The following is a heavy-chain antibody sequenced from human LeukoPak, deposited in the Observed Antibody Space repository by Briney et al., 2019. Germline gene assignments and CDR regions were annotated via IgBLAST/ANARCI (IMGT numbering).Heavy chain of an antibody. D-gene: IGHD3-10*01. V-gene: IGHV1-69*13. CDR1: GGTFSSCA. J-gene: IGHJ4*02. CDR3: ARDSEVRRNLWHY. CDR2: IIPIFGTA. Sequence: SVKVSCKASGGTFSSCAISWVRQAPGQGLEWMGGIIPIFGTANYAQKFQGRVTITADESTSTVYMELSSLRSEDTAVYYCARDSEVRRNLWHYWGQGILVTVSS.